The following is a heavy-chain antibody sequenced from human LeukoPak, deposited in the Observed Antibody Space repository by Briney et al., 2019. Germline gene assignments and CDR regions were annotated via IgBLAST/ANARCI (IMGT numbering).Heavy chain of an antibody. V-gene: IGHV3-23*01. CDR2: ISGSGGST. CDR1: GFTFSSYA. Sequence: GGSLRLSCAASGFTFSSYAMSWVRRAPGKGLEWVSAISGSGGSTYYADSVKGRFTISRDNSKNTLYLQMNSLRAEDTAVYYCANSIVGEDAFDIWGQGTMVTVSS. D-gene: IGHD2-15*01. J-gene: IGHJ3*02. CDR3: ANSIVGEDAFDI.